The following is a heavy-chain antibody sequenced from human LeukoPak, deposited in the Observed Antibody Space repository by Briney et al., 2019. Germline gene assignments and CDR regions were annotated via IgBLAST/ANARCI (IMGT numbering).Heavy chain of an antibody. CDR1: GYTFTGYY. D-gene: IGHD3-10*01. CDR3: AACRGYLCREYYSDY. Sequence: ASVKVSCKASGYTFTGYYMHWVRQAPGQGLEWMGWINPNSGGTNYAQKFQGRVTMTRDTSISTAYMELSRLRSDDTAVYYCAACRGYLCREYYSDYWGQGTLVTVSS. J-gene: IGHJ4*02. V-gene: IGHV1-2*02. CDR2: INPNSGGT.